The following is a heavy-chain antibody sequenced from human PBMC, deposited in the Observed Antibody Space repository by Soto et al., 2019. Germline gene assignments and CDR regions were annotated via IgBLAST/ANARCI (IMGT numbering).Heavy chain of an antibody. V-gene: IGHV3-66*01. CDR2: IYSGGST. Sequence: EVQLVESGGGLVQPGGSLRLSCAASGFAVSSNYMSWVRQAPGKGLEWVSVIYSGGSTYYSDSVKGRFSISRDNSKNTLYLQMNSLRAEDTAVYYCARSITFGGVPLWGQGTLVTVSS. D-gene: IGHD3-16*01. CDR1: GFAVSSNY. CDR3: ARSITFGGVPL. J-gene: IGHJ4*02.